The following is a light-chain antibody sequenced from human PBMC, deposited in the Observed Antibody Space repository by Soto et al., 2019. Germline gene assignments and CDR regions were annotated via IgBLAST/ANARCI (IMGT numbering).Light chain of an antibody. CDR1: SSDVGGYNY. Sequence: QSALTQPASVSGSPGQSITISCTGTSSDVGGYNYVSWYQQHPGKAPKLMIYEVTNRPSGVSNRFSGSKSGNTASLTISGLQAEDEADYYCGSYRRSSTLYVFGTGTKVTVL. V-gene: IGLV2-14*01. J-gene: IGLJ1*01. CDR2: EVT. CDR3: GSYRRSSTLYV.